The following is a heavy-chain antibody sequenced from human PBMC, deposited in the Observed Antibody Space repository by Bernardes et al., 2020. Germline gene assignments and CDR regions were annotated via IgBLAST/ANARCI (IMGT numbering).Heavy chain of an antibody. J-gene: IGHJ4*02. V-gene: IGHV3-33*08. Sequence: GSLRLSCAVSGFTFTSYGMHWVRQAPGKGLEWVAAIWADGSQTTYSQFVRGRFTISRDDSKSTLYLQMNSLRAEDTAIYYCSRWSGQYNYDYWGQGTLVSVSS. CDR2: IWADGSQT. D-gene: IGHD2-15*01. CDR1: GFTFTSYG. CDR3: SRWSGQYNYDY.